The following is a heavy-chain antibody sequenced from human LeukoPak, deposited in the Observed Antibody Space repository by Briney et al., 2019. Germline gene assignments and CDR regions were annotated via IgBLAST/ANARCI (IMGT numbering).Heavy chain of an antibody. J-gene: IGHJ6*04. CDR3: ARAFYCSSTSCYGGYYYAMDV. CDR2: IYHSGST. V-gene: IGHV4-59*01. CDR1: GGSISNYH. Sequence: SETLSLTCTVSGGSISNYHWSWIRQPPGKGLEWIGYIYHSGSTKYNPSLKSRVTISVDTSKNQFSLKLSSVTAADTAVYYRARAFYCSSTSCYGGYYYAMDVWGKGTTVTVSS. D-gene: IGHD2-2*01.